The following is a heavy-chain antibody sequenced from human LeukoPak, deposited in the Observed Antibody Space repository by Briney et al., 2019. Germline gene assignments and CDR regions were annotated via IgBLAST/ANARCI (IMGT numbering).Heavy chain of an antibody. V-gene: IGHV3-23*01. D-gene: IGHD6-13*01. CDR2: ISGSGGST. J-gene: IGHJ4*02. Sequence: GGSLRLSCPASGFTFSSYAMSGVRQAPGKGREGVSAISGSGGSTYYADSVKGRFTISRDNSKNTLYLQMNSLRAEDTAVYYCAKDQGGSSWPFDYWGQGTLVTVSS. CDR3: AKDQGGSSWPFDY. CDR1: GFTFSSYA.